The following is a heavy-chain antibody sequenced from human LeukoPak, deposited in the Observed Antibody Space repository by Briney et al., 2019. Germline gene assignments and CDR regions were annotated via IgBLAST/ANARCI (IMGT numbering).Heavy chain of an antibody. CDR1: GFTVSSNY. V-gene: IGHV3-66*01. D-gene: IGHD4-17*01. Sequence: GGSLRLSCAASGFTVSSNYMSWVRQAPGKGLEWVSVIYSGGSTYYADSVKGRFTISRDNFKNTLYLQMNSLRAEDTAVYYCALMGTVTLSRMDVWGQGTTVTVSS. CDR3: ALMGTVTLSRMDV. CDR2: IYSGGST. J-gene: IGHJ6*02.